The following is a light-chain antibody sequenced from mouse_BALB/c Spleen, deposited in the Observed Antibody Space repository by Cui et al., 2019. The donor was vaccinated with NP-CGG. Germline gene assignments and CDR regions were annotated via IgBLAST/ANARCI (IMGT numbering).Light chain of an antibody. Sequence: QAVVTSASATTTSPGETVTLTCRSSTGAVTTNNYANWVQEKPDHLFTGLIGGTNNRAPGVPARFSGSLIGDKAALTITGAQTEDEAIYFCALWYSNHWVFGGGTKLTVL. CDR3: ALWYSNHWV. V-gene: IGLV1*01. J-gene: IGLJ1*01. CDR1: TGAVTTNNY. CDR2: GTN.